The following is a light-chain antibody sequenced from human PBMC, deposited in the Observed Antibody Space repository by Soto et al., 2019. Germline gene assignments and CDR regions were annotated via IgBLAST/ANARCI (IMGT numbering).Light chain of an antibody. CDR3: QQYYSTPPIT. Sequence: DIVMTQSPDSLAVSLGERATINCKSSQSVLYSSNNKNYLAWYQQKPGQPPKLLIYWASTRESGVPDRFSGGGSGTDVTLTISSLQAEDVAVYYCQQYYSTPPITFGGGTKVEIK. CDR2: WAS. J-gene: IGKJ4*01. V-gene: IGKV4-1*01. CDR1: QSVLYSSNNKNY.